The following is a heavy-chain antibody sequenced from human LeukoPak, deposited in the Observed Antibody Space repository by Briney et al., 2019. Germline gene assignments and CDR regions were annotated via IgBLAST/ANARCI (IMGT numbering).Heavy chain of an antibody. Sequence: PGGSLRLSCAASGFTFSSYSMNWVRQAPGKGLEWVSSISSSSSYIYYADSVKGRFTIPRDNAKNSLYLQMNSLRAEDTAVYYCARGDSSSWYDFDYWGQGTLVTVPS. V-gene: IGHV3-21*01. CDR2: ISSSSSYI. D-gene: IGHD6-13*01. CDR1: GFTFSSYS. J-gene: IGHJ4*02. CDR3: ARGDSSSWYDFDY.